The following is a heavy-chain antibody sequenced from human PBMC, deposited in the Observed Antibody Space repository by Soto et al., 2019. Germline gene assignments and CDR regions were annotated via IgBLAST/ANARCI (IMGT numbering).Heavy chain of an antibody. CDR3: ARDLDYDSSGYGAAFDY. J-gene: IGHJ4*02. Sequence: GGSLRLSCAASGFTFSSYSMNWVRQAPGKGLEWVSSISSSSSYIYYADSVKGRFTISRDNSKNTLYLQMSSLRAEDTAVYYCARDLDYDSSGYGAAFDYWGQGTLVTVSS. CDR1: GFTFSSYS. V-gene: IGHV3-21*01. D-gene: IGHD3-22*01. CDR2: ISSSSSYI.